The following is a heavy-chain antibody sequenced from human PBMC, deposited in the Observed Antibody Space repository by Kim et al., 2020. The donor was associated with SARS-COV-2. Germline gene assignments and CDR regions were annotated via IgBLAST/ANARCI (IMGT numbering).Heavy chain of an antibody. J-gene: IGHJ4*02. Sequence: YAAPVKGRFTISRDNSKNTLNLQMNSLRAEDTAVYYCAIRIAVAGTIDYWGQGTLVTVAS. D-gene: IGHD6-19*01. V-gene: IGHV3-23*01. CDR3: AIRIAVAGTIDY.